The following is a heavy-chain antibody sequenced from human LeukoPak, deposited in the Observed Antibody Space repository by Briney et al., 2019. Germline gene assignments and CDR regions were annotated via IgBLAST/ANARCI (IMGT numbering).Heavy chain of an antibody. V-gene: IGHV1-24*01. CDR1: GDTLTKIY. J-gene: IGHJ4*02. CDR3: ATAEQLV. CDR2: LHPEDREV. D-gene: IGHD6-6*01. Sequence: ASVKVSCKVSGDTLTKIYIHWVRQTPGKGLEWMGGLHPEDREVIYAQKFQGRVTMTEDSSTDTAYMDLRSLRSEDTAVYYCATAEQLVWGQGTLVTFSP.